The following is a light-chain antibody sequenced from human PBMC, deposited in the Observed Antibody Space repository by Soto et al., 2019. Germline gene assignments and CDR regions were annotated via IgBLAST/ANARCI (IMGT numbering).Light chain of an antibody. CDR2: ENN. V-gene: IGLV1-51*02. Sequence: QSVLTQPPSVSAAPGQKVAISCSGSSSNIGSNFVSWYQQVPGTAPKLLIYENNKRPSGIPDRFSASKSGTSATLGIAGLQTGDEADYYCGTWDSGLSAGVFGGGTKLTVL. J-gene: IGLJ2*01. CDR1: SSNIGSNF. CDR3: GTWDSGLSAGV.